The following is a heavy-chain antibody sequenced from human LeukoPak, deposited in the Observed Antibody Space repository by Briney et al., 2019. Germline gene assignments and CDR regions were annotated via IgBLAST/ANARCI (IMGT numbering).Heavy chain of an antibody. Sequence: SETLSLTCTVSGGSISSYYWSWIRQPAGKGLEWIGRIYTSGSTNYNPSLKSRVTMSVDTSKNQFSLKLSSVTAADTAVYYCARSSAYQLYNWFDHWGQGTLVTVSS. CDR1: GGSISSYY. V-gene: IGHV4-4*07. D-gene: IGHD3-22*01. CDR2: IYTSGST. CDR3: ARSSAYQLYNWFDH. J-gene: IGHJ5*02.